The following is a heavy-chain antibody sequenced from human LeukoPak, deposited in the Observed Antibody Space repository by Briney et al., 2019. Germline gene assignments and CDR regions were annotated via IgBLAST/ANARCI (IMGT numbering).Heavy chain of an antibody. CDR2: ISNGGGST. Sequence: PGGSLRLSCAASGFTFSSYAMHWVRQAPGKELEYVSAISNGGGSTHYANSVKGRFTISRDNSKNTLYLQMGSLRAEDMAVYYCARPYYDIWSAYVYWGQGTLVTVSS. CDR3: ARPYYDIWSAYVY. CDR1: GFTFSSYA. D-gene: IGHD3-3*01. J-gene: IGHJ4*02. V-gene: IGHV3-64*01.